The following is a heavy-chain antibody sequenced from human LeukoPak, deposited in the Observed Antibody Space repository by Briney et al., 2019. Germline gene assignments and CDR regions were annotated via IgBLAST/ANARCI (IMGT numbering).Heavy chain of an antibody. V-gene: IGHV4-34*01. Sequence: PSETLSLTCAVYGGSFSGYYWSWIRQPPGKGLEWIGEINHSGSTNYSPSLKSRVTMSVDTSKNQFSLKLTSVTAADTSVYYCARRSLYYYDDTAFYRSRFDYWGQGTLVTVSS. CDR1: GGSFSGYY. J-gene: IGHJ4*02. CDR3: ARRSLYYYDDTAFYRSRFDY. D-gene: IGHD3-22*01. CDR2: INHSGST.